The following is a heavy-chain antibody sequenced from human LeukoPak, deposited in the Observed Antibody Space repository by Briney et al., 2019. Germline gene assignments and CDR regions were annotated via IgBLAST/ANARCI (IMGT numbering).Heavy chain of an antibody. V-gene: IGHV1-46*01. CDR2: INPSGGST. CDR1: GYTFTSYY. Sequence: ASVKVSCKASGYTFTSYYMHWVRQAPGQGLEWMGIINPSGGSTSYAQKFQGRVTMTRDTSISTAYMELSRLRSDDTAVYYCARDQTSADFDYWGQGTLVTVSS. CDR3: ARDQTSADFDY. J-gene: IGHJ4*02.